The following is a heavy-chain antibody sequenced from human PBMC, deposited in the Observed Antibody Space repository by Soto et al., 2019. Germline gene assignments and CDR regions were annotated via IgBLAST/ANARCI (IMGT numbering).Heavy chain of an antibody. Sequence: EVQLLESGGGLVQPGGSLRLSCAASGFTFSSYAVSWVRQAPGKGPEWISSISGSGGSTYYADSVKGRFTISRDNSKNTLYLQMNSLRAEDTAVYYCAKPAAGIFYWFDPWGQGTLVTVSS. CDR2: ISGSGGST. CDR3: AKPAAGIFYWFDP. D-gene: IGHD6-13*01. V-gene: IGHV3-23*01. J-gene: IGHJ5*02. CDR1: GFTFSSYA.